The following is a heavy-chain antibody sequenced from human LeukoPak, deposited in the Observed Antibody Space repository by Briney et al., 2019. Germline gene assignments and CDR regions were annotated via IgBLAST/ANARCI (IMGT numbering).Heavy chain of an antibody. J-gene: IGHJ4*02. CDR2: ISWNSGSI. CDR1: GFTFDDYA. Sequence: GGSLRLSCAASGFTFDDYAMHWVRHAPGKGLEWVSGISWNSGSIGYADSVKGRFTISRDNAKNSLYLQMNSLRAEDTALYYCAKDIFRGIAAAGRVFDYWGQGTLVTVSS. D-gene: IGHD6-13*01. V-gene: IGHV3-9*01. CDR3: AKDIFRGIAAAGRVFDY.